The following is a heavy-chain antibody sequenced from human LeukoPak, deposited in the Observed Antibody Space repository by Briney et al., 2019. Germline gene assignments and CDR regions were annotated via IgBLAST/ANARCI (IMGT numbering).Heavy chain of an antibody. J-gene: IGHJ4*02. D-gene: IGHD3-10*01. V-gene: IGHV3-23*01. CDR2: INGSGGST. CDR3: ANTNTRITMVRGANPNY. CDR1: IFTFSSYA. Sequence: GGPLTLPCAVCIFTFSSYAIRWARRARGGGLEWLSAINGSGGSTYYADSVEGRVTISRDNSKNTLYLQMNSLRAEDTAVYDCANTNTRITMVRGANPNYWGQGTLVTVSS.